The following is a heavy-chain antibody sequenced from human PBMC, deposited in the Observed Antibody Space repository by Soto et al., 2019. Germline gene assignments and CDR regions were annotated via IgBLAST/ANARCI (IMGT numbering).Heavy chain of an antibody. D-gene: IGHD6-19*01. CDR3: ARDRGSSGWYVRRYYYYGMDV. CDR1: GFTFSSYG. J-gene: IGHJ6*02. Sequence: QVQLVESGGGVVQPGRSLRLSCAASGFTFSSYGMHWVRQAPGKGLEWVAVIWYDGSNKYYADSVKGRFTISRDNSKNTLYLQMNSLRAEDTDVYYCARDRGSSGWYVRRYYYYGMDVWGQGTTVTVSS. CDR2: IWYDGSNK. V-gene: IGHV3-33*01.